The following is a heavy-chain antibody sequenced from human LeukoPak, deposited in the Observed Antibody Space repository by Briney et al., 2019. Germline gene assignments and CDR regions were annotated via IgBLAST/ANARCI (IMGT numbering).Heavy chain of an antibody. CDR3: GRDKSYGDSTDY. CDR2: IKQDGSEK. Sequence: GGSLRLSYAVSGFSFTNVWMSWARQAPGKGLEWVANIKQDGSEKYYVDSVKGRFTISRDNAKKSLYLQMNSLRAEDTAVYYCGRDKSYGDSTDYWGQGTLVTVSS. D-gene: IGHD4-17*01. CDR1: GFSFTNVW. J-gene: IGHJ4*02. V-gene: IGHV3-7*01.